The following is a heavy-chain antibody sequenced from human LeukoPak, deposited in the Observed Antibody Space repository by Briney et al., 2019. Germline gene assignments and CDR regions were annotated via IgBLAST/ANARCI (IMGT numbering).Heavy chain of an antibody. CDR2: IYTSGST. D-gene: IGHD3-22*01. CDR3: AREPAMIVVASWLDV. V-gene: IGHV4-4*07. CDR1: GGSISSYY. J-gene: IGHJ6*04. Sequence: SETLSLTCTVSGGSISSYYWSWIRQPAGKGLEWIGRIYTSGSTNYNPSLKSRVTISVDTSKNQFSLKLSSVTAADTAVYYCAREPAMIVVASWLDVWGKGTTVTISS.